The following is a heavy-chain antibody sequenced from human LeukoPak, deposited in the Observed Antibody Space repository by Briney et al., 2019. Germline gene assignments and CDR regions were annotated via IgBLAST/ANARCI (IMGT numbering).Heavy chain of an antibody. V-gene: IGHV4-34*01. D-gene: IGHD3-3*01. CDR1: GGAFSGYY. J-gene: IGHJ6*02. CDR3: ARSPITIYGVVIPSYYYGMDV. Sequence: SETLSLTCAVFGGAFSGYYWRWIRQPPGKGLEWIGEINHRGSTNDNPSLKSRVTISEDTSKNQFSLKLSSVTAADKAVYYCARSPITIYGVVIPSYYYGMDVWGQGTTVTVSS. CDR2: INHRGST.